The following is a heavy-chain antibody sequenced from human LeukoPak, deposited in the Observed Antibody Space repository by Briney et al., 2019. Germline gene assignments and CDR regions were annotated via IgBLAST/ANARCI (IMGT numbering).Heavy chain of an antibody. Sequence: SVKVSCKASGGTFSSYAISWVRQAPGQGLEWMGGIIPIFGTANYAQKFQGRVTITADESTSTAYMELSSLRSEDTAVYYCARVYGSQKGWFDPWGQGTLVTVSS. D-gene: IGHD3-10*01. CDR1: GGTFSSYA. CDR3: ARVYGSQKGWFDP. CDR2: IIPIFGTA. V-gene: IGHV1-69*13. J-gene: IGHJ5*02.